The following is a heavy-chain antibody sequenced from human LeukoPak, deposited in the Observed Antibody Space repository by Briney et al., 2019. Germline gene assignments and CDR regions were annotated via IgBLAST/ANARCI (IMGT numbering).Heavy chain of an antibody. Sequence: PSETLSLTCTVSGGSISSYYWSWIRQPPGKGLEWIGYIYYSGTTNYNPSLKSRVTISVDTSKNQFSLKLSSVTAADTAVYYCAAALIPYAFDIWGQGTMVTVSS. V-gene: IGHV4-59*08. J-gene: IGHJ3*02. CDR1: GGSISSYY. CDR3: AAALIPYAFDI. CDR2: IYYSGTT.